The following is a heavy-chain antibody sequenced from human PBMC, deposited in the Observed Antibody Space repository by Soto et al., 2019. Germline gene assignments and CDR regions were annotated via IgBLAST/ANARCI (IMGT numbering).Heavy chain of an antibody. D-gene: IGHD6-13*01. V-gene: IGHV3-30*18. CDR2: ISYDGSNK. Sequence: QVQLVESGGGVVQPGRSLRLSCAASGFTFSSYGMHWVRQAPSKGLEWVAVISYDGSNKYYADSVKGRFTISRDNSKNTLYLQMNSLRAEDTAVYYCAKGHSSSWYYFDYWGQGTLVTVSS. J-gene: IGHJ4*02. CDR3: AKGHSSSWYYFDY. CDR1: GFTFSSYG.